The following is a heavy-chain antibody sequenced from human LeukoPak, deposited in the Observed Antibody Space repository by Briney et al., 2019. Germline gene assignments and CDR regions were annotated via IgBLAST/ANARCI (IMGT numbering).Heavy chain of an antibody. D-gene: IGHD3-9*01. CDR2: INHSGST. J-gene: IGHJ5*02. CDR1: GGSFSGYY. V-gene: IGHV4-34*01. CDR3: ARDSIVLRYRRFDP. Sequence: SETLSLTCAVYGGSFSGYYWSWIRQPPGKGLEWIGEINHSGSTNYNPSLKSRVTISVDTSKNQFSLKLSSVTAADTAVYYCARDSIVLRYRRFDPWGQGTPVTVSS.